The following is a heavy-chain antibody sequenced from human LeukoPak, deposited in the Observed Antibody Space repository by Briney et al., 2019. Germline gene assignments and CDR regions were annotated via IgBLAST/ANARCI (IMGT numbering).Heavy chain of an antibody. CDR2: FSGSGGST. CDR3: AKGRHYYDSSGPWDFDY. Sequence: GGVLRLSCAASGFTISSYAMCWVRQAPGEGLEWVSAFSGSGGSTYYADSVKARFTISRDNSKNTLYLQMNSLRAEDTAVYYCAKGRHYYDSSGPWDFDYWGQGTLVTVSS. J-gene: IGHJ4*02. CDR1: GFTISSYA. D-gene: IGHD3-22*01. V-gene: IGHV3-23*01.